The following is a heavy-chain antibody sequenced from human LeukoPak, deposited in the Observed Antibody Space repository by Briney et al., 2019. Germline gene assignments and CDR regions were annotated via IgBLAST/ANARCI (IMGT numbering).Heavy chain of an antibody. CDR2: ISWNSGSI. Sequence: PGGSLRLSCAASGFTFDDYAMHWVRQAPGKGLEWVSGISWNSGSIGYADSVKGRFTISRDNAKNSLYLQMNSLRAEDTALCYCAKDRYCSSTSCFSPPLVSDYYGMDVWGQGTTATVSS. V-gene: IGHV3-9*01. J-gene: IGHJ6*02. CDR3: AKDRYCSSTSCFSPPLVSDYYGMDV. D-gene: IGHD2-2*01. CDR1: GFTFDDYA.